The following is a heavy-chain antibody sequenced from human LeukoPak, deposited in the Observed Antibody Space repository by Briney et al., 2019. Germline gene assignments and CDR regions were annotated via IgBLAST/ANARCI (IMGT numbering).Heavy chain of an antibody. CDR1: GGSISSGGYY. D-gene: IGHD2-21*02. Sequence: PSQTLSLTCTVSGGSISSGGYYWSWIRQHPGKGLEWIGYIYYSGSTYYNPSHKSRVTISVDTSKNQFSLKLSSVTAADTAVYYCARDRAYCGGDCYYAFDIWGQGTMVTVSS. J-gene: IGHJ3*02. V-gene: IGHV4-31*03. CDR2: IYYSGST. CDR3: ARDRAYCGGDCYYAFDI.